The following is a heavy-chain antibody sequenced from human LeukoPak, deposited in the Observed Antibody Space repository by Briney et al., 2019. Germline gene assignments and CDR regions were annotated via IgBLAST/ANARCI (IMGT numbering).Heavy chain of an antibody. CDR2: ISGSGGST. D-gene: IGHD6-19*01. J-gene: IGHJ6*02. Sequence: GGSLRLSCAASGFTFSSYAMSWVRQAPGKGLEWVSAISGSGGSTYYADSVKGRFTISRDNSKNTLYLQMNSLRAEDTAVYYCASQRGIAVAGPLYGMDVWGQGTTVTVSS. CDR1: GFTFSSYA. V-gene: IGHV3-23*01. CDR3: ASQRGIAVAGPLYGMDV.